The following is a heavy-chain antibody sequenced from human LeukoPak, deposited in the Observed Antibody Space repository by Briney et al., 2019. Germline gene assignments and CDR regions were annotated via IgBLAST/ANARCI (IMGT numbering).Heavy chain of an antibody. CDR3: AKIRGSGGFFYFDY. Sequence: GGSLRLSCAASGFTFSSYGMHWVRQAPGKGLEWVAVISHDGSNKYYADSVKGRFTISRENARNTLYVQMTSLIAEDTGVYYCAKIRGSGGFFYFDYWGQGNLVTVSS. J-gene: IGHJ4*02. D-gene: IGHD3-10*01. CDR1: GFTFSSYG. CDR2: ISHDGSNK. V-gene: IGHV3-30*18.